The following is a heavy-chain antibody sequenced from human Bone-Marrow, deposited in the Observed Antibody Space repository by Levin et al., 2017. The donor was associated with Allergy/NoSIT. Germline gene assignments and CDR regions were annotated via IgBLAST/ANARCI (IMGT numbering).Heavy chain of an antibody. J-gene: IGHJ3*02. CDR2: INPNSGGT. CDR3: ARGGRGDIIMGAFDI. D-gene: IGHD3-10*01. CDR1: GYTFTGYY. Sequence: ASVKVSCKASGYTFTGYYMHWVRQAPGQGLEWMGWINPNSGGTNYAQKFQGRVTMTRDTSISTAYMELSRLRSDDTAVYYCARGGRGDIIMGAFDIWGQGTMVTVSS. V-gene: IGHV1-2*02.